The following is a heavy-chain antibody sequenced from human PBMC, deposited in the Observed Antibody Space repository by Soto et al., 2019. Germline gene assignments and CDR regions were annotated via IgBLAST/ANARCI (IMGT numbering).Heavy chain of an antibody. CDR2: IYYSGRT. CDR3: ARARIAVPGGYYYYGLDV. Sequence: QVQLQESGPGLVKPSQTLSLTCTVSGGSIISGGYYWSWIRQDPGKGLEWIGYIYYSGRTYYNPSLQSRVTISVDTSKNQLTLKLNVGTAADTAVYYCARARIAVPGGYYYYGLDVWGQGTTVTVS. V-gene: IGHV4-31*03. CDR1: GGSIISGGYY. J-gene: IGHJ6*02. D-gene: IGHD6-19*01.